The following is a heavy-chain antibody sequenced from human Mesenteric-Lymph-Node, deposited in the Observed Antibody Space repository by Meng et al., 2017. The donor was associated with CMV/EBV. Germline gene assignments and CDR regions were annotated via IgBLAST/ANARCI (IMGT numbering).Heavy chain of an antibody. J-gene: IGHJ5*02. CDR1: GFTFSSYS. CDR3: ARSTVTTSNNWFDP. D-gene: IGHD4-11*01. CDR2: ISSSSSSYI. Sequence: GESLKISCAASGFTFSSYSMNWVRQAPGKGLEWVSSISSSSSSYIYYADSVKGRFTISRDNAKNSLYLQMNSLRAEDTAVYYCARSTVTTSNNWFDPWGQGTLVTVSS. V-gene: IGHV3-21*01.